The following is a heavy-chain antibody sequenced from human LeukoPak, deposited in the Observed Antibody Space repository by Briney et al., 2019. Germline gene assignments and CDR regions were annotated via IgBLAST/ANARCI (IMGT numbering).Heavy chain of an antibody. V-gene: IGHV3-23*01. J-gene: IGHJ6*04. Sequence: LPGGSLRLSCAASGFTLSSYAMSWVRQAPGKGLEWVSATSSSDAGTYYADSVKGRFTISRDNAKNSLYLQMNSLRAEDTAVYYCAELGITMIGGVWGKGTTVTISS. CDR1: GFTLSSYA. CDR2: TSSSDAGT. CDR3: AELGITMIGGV. D-gene: IGHD3-10*02.